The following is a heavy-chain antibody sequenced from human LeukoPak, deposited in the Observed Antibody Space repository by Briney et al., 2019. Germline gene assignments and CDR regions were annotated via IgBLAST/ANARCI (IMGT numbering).Heavy chain of an antibody. CDR1: GYSISSGYY. CDR2: IYHSGST. D-gene: IGHD3-3*01. V-gene: IGHV4-38-2*02. CDR3: ARAYYDFWSGSNYYFDY. Sequence: RPSETLSLTCTVSGYSISSGYYWGWIRQPPGKGLEWIGSIYHSGSTYYNPSLKSRVTISVDTSKNQFSLKLCSVTAADTAVYYCARAYYDFWSGSNYYFDYWAREPWSPSPQ. J-gene: IGHJ4*02.